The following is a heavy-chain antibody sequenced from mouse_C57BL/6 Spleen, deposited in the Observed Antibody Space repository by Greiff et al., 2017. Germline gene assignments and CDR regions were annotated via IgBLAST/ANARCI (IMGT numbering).Heavy chain of an antibody. J-gene: IGHJ2*01. D-gene: IGHD2-1*01. CDR3: TRDPDGNYYFDY. V-gene: IGHV5-9-1*02. CDR1: GFTFSSYA. Sequence: EVKLMESGEGLVKPGGSLKLSCAASGFTFSSYAMSWVRQTPEKRLEWVAYISSGGDYIYYADTVKGRFTISRDNARNTLYLQMSSLKSEDTAMYYCTRDPDGNYYFDYWGQGTTLTVSS. CDR2: ISSGGDYI.